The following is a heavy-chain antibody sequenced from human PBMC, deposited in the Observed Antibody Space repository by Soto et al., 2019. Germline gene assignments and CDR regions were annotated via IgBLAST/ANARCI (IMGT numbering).Heavy chain of an antibody. J-gene: IGHJ4*02. CDR3: ARDPSYYDSSGYYSTGTFDY. Sequence: GASVKVSCKASGYTFTSYGISWVRQAPGQGLEWMGWISAYNGNTNYAQKLQGRVTMTTDTSTSTAYMELRSLRSDDTAVYYCARDPSYYDSSGYYSTGTFDYWGQGTLVTVSS. CDR1: GYTFTSYG. CDR2: ISAYNGNT. V-gene: IGHV1-18*01. D-gene: IGHD3-22*01.